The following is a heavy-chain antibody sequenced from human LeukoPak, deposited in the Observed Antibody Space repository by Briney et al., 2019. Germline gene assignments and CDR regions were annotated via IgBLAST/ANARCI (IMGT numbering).Heavy chain of an antibody. D-gene: IGHD3-3*01. CDR3: ARDGNVLRFLEWLSNSGYFGY. J-gene: IGHJ4*02. Sequence: ASVKVSCKASGYTFTSYGISWVRQAPGQGLEWMGWISAYNGNTNYAQKLQGRVTMTTDTSTSTAYMELRSLRSDDTAVYYCARDGNVLRFLEWLSNSGYFGYWGQGTLVTVSS. CDR1: GYTFTSYG. V-gene: IGHV1-18*01. CDR2: ISAYNGNT.